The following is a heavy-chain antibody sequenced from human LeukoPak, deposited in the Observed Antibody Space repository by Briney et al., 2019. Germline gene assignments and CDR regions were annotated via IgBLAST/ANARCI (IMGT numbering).Heavy chain of an antibody. J-gene: IGHJ4*02. Sequence: NPSETLSLTCTVSGDSISSYYWSWIRQPPGKGLEWIGYIYYTGSTNYNPSLKSRVTISVDTSKNQSSLKLTSVTAADTAVYYCARQSRLVGYDFWSGLRGFDYWGQGTLVTVPS. CDR2: IYYTGST. CDR1: GDSISSYY. CDR3: ARQSRLVGYDFWSGLRGFDY. V-gene: IGHV4-59*01. D-gene: IGHD3-3*01.